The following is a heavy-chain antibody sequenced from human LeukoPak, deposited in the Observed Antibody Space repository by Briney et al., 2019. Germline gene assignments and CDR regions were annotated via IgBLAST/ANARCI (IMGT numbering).Heavy chain of an antibody. Sequence: ASVKVSCKASGYTFTGYYMHWVRQAPGQGLEWMGWINPKSGVTNYAQTFHDCVTMTRNTSIRTAYMELTRLRSDDTAVYYCARDLRGLAYYYYYYFMDVWGQGTTVTVSS. CDR3: ARDLRGLAYYYYYYFMDV. D-gene: IGHD3-10*01. V-gene: IGHV1-2*04. J-gene: IGHJ6*02. CDR2: INPKSGVT. CDR1: GYTFTGYY.